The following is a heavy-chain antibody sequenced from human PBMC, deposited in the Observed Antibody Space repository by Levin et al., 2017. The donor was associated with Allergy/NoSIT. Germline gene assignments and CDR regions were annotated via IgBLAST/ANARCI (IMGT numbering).Heavy chain of an antibody. CDR2: ISGSGGST. J-gene: IGHJ6*02. D-gene: IGHD3-3*01. V-gene: IGHV3-23*01. CDR1: GFTFSSYA. CDR3: AKRGAKRRFLEWFVRYYYGMDV. Sequence: PGGSLRLSCAASGFTFSSYAMSWVRQAPGKGLEWVSAISGSGGSTYYADSVKGRFTISRDNSKNTLYLQMNSLRAEDTAVYYCAKRGAKRRFLEWFVRYYYGMDVWGQGTTVTVSS.